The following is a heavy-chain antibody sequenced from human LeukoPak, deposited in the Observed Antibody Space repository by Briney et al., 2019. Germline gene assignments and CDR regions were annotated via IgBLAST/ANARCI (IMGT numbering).Heavy chain of an antibody. J-gene: IGHJ4*02. CDR3: ARIHAGFDY. CDR1: GGSFSGCY. Sequence: PSETLSLTCAVYGGSFSGCYWSWIRQPPGKGLEWIGEINHSGSTNYNPSLKSRVTISVDTSKNQFSLKLSSVTAADTAVYYCARIHAGFDYWGQGTLVTVSS. CDR2: INHSGST. V-gene: IGHV4-34*01.